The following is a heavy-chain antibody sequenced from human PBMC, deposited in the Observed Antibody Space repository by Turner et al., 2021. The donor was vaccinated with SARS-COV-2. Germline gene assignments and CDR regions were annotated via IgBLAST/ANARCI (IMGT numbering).Heavy chain of an antibody. J-gene: IGHJ4*02. CDR3: ARSTVTTWYDY. CDR2: IDWDDDK. CDR1: GFSLSTSGVC. D-gene: IGHD4-17*01. V-gene: IGHV2-70*15. Sequence: QVTLWEAGSALVKPTQTLTLTCTFSGFSLSTSGVCVSWIRRPPWNALEWLARIDWDDDKYYSTSLKTRLTISKDISINQVVLTMNNMDPEYTATYYCARSTVTTWYDYWGQGTLVTVSS.